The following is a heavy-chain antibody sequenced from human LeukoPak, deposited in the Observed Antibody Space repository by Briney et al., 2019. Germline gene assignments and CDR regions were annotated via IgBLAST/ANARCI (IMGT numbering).Heavy chain of an antibody. J-gene: IGHJ4*01. CDR3: ARDHDWAFDL. CDR2: INHNAEMI. V-gene: IGHV3-48*02. D-gene: IGHD3-9*01. Sequence: GGSLRLSCEASGFPFGDYVMSWVRQAPGKGLEWIAYINHNAEMIFYPDFVEGRFTISRDNAKNSLYLQMNALRYEDTAIYYCARDHDWAFDLWGQGTLVTVSS. CDR1: GFPFGDYV.